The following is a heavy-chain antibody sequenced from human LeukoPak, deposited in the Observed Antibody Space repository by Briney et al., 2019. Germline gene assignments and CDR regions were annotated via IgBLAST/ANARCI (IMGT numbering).Heavy chain of an antibody. Sequence: PSQTLSLTCTVSGGSISSGSYYWSWIRQPAGKGLEWIGRIYTSGSTNYNPSLKSRVTMSVDTSKNQFSLKLTSVTAADTAVYYCARHFNSLGACDIWGLGTMVTVSS. V-gene: IGHV4-61*02. CDR3: ARHFNSLGACDI. CDR2: IYTSGST. J-gene: IGHJ3*02. CDR1: GGSISSGSYY. D-gene: IGHD2-21*01.